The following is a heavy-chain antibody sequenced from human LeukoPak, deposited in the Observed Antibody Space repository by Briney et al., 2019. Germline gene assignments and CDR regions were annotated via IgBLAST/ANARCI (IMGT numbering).Heavy chain of an antibody. J-gene: IGHJ4*02. CDR2: INPNSGGT. Sequence: ASVKVSCKASGYTFTGYYMHWARQAPGQGLEWMGWINPNSGGTNYAQKFQGWVTMTRDTSISTAYMELSRLRSDDTAVYYCARVGYSSSWYDYWGQGTLVTVSS. V-gene: IGHV1-2*04. CDR1: GYTFTGYY. D-gene: IGHD6-13*01. CDR3: ARVGYSSSWYDY.